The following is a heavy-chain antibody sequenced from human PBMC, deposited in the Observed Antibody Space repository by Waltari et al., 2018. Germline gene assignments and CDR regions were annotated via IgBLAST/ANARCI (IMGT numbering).Heavy chain of an antibody. CDR3: AWGVPAASYDAFDI. CDR1: GGSISSSSYY. CDR2: IYYSGRT. Sequence: QLQLQASGPGLVKPSETLSLTCTVSGGSISSSSYYWGWIRQPPGKGLEWIGSIYYSGRTYYNPSRKIRVSISVDTSKNQFSVKLSSVTAADTAVYYCAWGVPAASYDAFDIWGQGTMVTVSS. D-gene: IGHD2-2*01. V-gene: IGHV4-39*01. J-gene: IGHJ3*02.